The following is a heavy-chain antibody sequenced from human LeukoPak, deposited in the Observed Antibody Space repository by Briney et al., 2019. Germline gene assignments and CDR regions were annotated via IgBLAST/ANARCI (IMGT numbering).Heavy chain of an antibody. CDR1: GFTVSSNY. V-gene: IGHV3-66*02. CDR2: IYSGGST. D-gene: IGHD3-3*01. Sequence: GGSLRLSCAASGFTVSSNYMSWVRQAPGKGLEWVSVIYSGGSTYYADSVKGRFTISRDNSKNTLYLQMNSLRAEDKAVYYCASGLRFLEWLLPFDYWGQGTLVTVSS. J-gene: IGHJ4*02. CDR3: ASGLRFLEWLLPFDY.